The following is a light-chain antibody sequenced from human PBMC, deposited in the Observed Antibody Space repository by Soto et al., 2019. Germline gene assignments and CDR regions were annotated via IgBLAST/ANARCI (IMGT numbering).Light chain of an antibody. J-gene: IGKJ1*01. CDR3: QHYNIYSEA. CDR1: QTISSW. V-gene: IGKV1-5*03. Sequence: IQMTQYPSTLSGSVGDRVTITCRASQTISSWLAWYQQKPGKAPKLLIYKASTLKSGVPSRFSGSGSGTEFTLTISSLQPDDFATYYCQHYNIYSEAFGQVTKVAIK. CDR2: KAS.